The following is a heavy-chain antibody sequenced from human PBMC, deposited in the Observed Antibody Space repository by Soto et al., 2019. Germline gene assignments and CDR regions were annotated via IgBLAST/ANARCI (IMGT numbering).Heavy chain of an antibody. CDR1: GFTFSSSG. CDR3: AQKGYSTGWYYDY. Sequence: EVQLLESGGDLVQPGGSLRLSCAAAGFTFSSSGMSWVRQAPGKGLEWVSGVSGSTGNTDYADSVKGRFTISRDNAKNPLYLQMNSLRAEDTAVYYCAQKGYSTGWYYDYWGQGTLVTVSS. V-gene: IGHV3-23*01. J-gene: IGHJ4*02. D-gene: IGHD6-25*01. CDR2: VSGSTGNT.